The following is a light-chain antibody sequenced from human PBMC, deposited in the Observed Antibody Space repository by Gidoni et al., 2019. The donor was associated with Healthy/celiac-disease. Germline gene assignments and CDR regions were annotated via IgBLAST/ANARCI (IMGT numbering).Light chain of an antibody. CDR1: QSVSSSY. CDR2: GAS. CDR3: QKYGSPRIT. Sequence: EIVLTQSPGTLSLSPGERATLSCRASQSVSSSYLAWCQQKPGQAPRLHIYGASSRATGIPDRVSGSGSGTDFTLTISKLEPEDFAVYYCQKYGSPRITFGPGTKVDIK. J-gene: IGKJ3*01. V-gene: IGKV3-20*01.